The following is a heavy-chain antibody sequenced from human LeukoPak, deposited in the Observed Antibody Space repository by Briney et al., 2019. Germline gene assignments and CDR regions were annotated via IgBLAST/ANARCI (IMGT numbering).Heavy chain of an antibody. Sequence: GGSLRLSCAASGFTFSSYAMHWVRQAPGKGLEWVAVISYDGSNKYYADSVKGRFTISRDNSKNTLYLQMNSLRAGDTAVYYCARDKAVVSSSHFDYWGQGTLVTVSS. J-gene: IGHJ4*02. D-gene: IGHD6-6*01. CDR3: ARDKAVVSSSHFDY. V-gene: IGHV3-30-3*01. CDR2: ISYDGSNK. CDR1: GFTFSSYA.